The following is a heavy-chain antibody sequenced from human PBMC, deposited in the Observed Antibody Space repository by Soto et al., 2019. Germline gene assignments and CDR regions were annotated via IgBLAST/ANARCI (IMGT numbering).Heavy chain of an antibody. CDR3: ARERTAARPDY. J-gene: IGHJ4*02. CDR2: IYYSGST. CDR1: GGSISSGDYY. D-gene: IGHD6-6*01. Sequence: SETLSLTCTVSGGSISSGDYYWSWIRQPPGKGLEWIGYIYYSGSTYYNPSLKSRVTISVDTSKNQFPLKLSSVTVADTAVYYCARERTAARPDYWGQGTLVTVYS. V-gene: IGHV4-30-4*01.